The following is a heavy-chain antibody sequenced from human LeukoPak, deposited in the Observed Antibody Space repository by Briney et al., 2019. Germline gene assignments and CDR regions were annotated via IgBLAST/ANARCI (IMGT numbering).Heavy chain of an antibody. D-gene: IGHD2-2*01. CDR3: ARAVVPAADNWFDP. Sequence: SETLSLTCTVSGGSISSYYWSWIRQPAGKGLEWIGRIYTSGSTNYNPSLKSRVTMSVDPSKNQFSLKLSSVTAADTAVYYCARAVVPAADNWFDPWGQGTLVTVSS. V-gene: IGHV4-4*07. J-gene: IGHJ5*02. CDR2: IYTSGST. CDR1: GGSISSYY.